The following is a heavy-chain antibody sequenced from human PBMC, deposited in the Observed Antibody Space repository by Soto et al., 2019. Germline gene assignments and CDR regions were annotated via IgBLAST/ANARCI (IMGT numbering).Heavy chain of an antibody. V-gene: IGHV4-31*02. J-gene: IGHJ5*02. CDR1: GGSISSGGYY. CDR3: AREYSSGWYGFDP. CDR2: IYYSGST. D-gene: IGHD6-19*01. Sequence: SEPLSLTCTFSGGSISSGGYYWSLIRQHPGKGLEWIGYIYYSGSTYYNPSLKSRVTISVDTSKNQFSLKLSSVTAADTAVYYCAREYSSGWYGFDPWGQGTLVTVSS.